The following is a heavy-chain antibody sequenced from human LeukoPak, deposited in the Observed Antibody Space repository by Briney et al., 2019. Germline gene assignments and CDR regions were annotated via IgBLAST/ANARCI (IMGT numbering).Heavy chain of an antibody. CDR2: INHRGNT. V-gene: IGHV4-34*01. J-gene: IGHJ4*02. D-gene: IGHD6-13*01. CDR1: GASFSDYY. CDR3: ARETAAAGRGGFDY. Sequence: SKTLSLTCAVYGASFSDYYWSWIRQSPGKGLEWIGEINHRGNTIYNPSLKSRVTISLDTSENHFSVKLTSVTAADTAVYYCARETAAAGRGGFDYWGQGTLVTVSS.